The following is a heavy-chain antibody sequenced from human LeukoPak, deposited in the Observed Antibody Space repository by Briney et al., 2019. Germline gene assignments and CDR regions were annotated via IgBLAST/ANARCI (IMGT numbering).Heavy chain of an antibody. Sequence: SETLSLTCTVSGGSISSSSYYWGWIRPPPGKGLEWIVSMYYSGMTYYNPSLKSRVTISVDTSKNQFSLRLSSVTAADTAVYYCARLPSNAAIFDYWGQGTLVTVSS. CDR1: GGSISSSSYY. V-gene: IGHV4-39*01. J-gene: IGHJ4*02. CDR2: MYYSGMT. D-gene: IGHD2-2*01. CDR3: ARLPSNAAIFDY.